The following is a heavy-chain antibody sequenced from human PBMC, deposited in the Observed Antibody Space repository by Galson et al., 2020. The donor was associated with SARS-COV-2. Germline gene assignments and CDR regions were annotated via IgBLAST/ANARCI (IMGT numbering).Heavy chain of an antibody. D-gene: IGHD1-20*01. J-gene: IGHJ4*02. CDR1: GFSLSTSGVG. CDR3: AHRTSNWNDAFFDY. Sequence: KMSGPTLLKPTQTLTLTCTFSGFSLSTSGVGVGWIRQPPGKALEWLALIYWDADKRYSPSLKSRLTITKDTSKNQVVLTMTNMDPVDTATYYCAHRTSNWNDAFFDYWGQGTLVTVSS. CDR2: IYWDADK. V-gene: IGHV2-5*02.